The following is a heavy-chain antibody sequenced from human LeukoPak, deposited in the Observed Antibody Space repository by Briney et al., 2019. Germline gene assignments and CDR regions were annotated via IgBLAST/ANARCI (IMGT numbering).Heavy chain of an antibody. V-gene: IGHV1-8*01. D-gene: IGHD5-12*01. CDR2: MNPNSGNT. CDR1: GYTFTSYD. CDR3: ARELIVATGN. J-gene: IGHJ4*02. Sequence: ASVKVSCKASGYTFTSYDINWVRQATGQGLEWMGWMNPNSGNTGYAQKFQGRVTMTRDTSISTAYMELSRLRSDDTAVYYCARELIVATGNWGQGTLVTVSS.